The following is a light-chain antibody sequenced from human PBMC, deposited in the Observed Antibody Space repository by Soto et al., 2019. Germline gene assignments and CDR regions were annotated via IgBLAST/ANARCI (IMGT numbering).Light chain of an antibody. J-gene: IGKJ2*01. CDR3: QSYDSAPYT. V-gene: IGKV1-27*01. CDR1: QGISNY. Sequence: DIQMTQSPSSLSTSVGDRVTITCRASQGISNYLAWYQRKPGNVPKLLIYAASTLQSGVLSRFSGSGSGTDFTLTITSLQPEDVATYYCQSYDSAPYTFGQGTKLEIK. CDR2: AAS.